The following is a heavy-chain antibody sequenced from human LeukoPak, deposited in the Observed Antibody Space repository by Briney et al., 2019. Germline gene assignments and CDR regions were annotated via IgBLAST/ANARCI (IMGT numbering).Heavy chain of an antibody. D-gene: IGHD3-10*01. V-gene: IGHV3-21*01. Sequence: PGGSLRLSCAASGFTFSSYSTYWVRQAPGKGLEWVSSISSSGRYIYYADSVKGRFTISRDNAKNSLYLQMNSLRAEDTAVYYCARGDYGSGSYVTSYYMDVWGKGTTVTVSS. CDR1: GFTFSSYS. CDR2: ISSSGRYI. J-gene: IGHJ6*03. CDR3: ARGDYGSGSYVTSYYMDV.